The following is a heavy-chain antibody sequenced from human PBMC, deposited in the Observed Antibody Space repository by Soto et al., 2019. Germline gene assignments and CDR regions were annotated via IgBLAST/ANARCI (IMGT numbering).Heavy chain of an antibody. Sequence: PGGSLRLSCAASGFTFSNYAMGWVRQAPGKGLEWVSIISGSGGSTYYADSVKGRFTLSRDNSKNTLFLQMNSLRAEDTAVYYCAKDIGEVTAKHFDYWGQGTLVTVSS. D-gene: IGHD2-21*02. CDR3: AKDIGEVTAKHFDY. J-gene: IGHJ4*02. CDR1: GFTFSNYA. CDR2: ISGSGGST. V-gene: IGHV3-23*01.